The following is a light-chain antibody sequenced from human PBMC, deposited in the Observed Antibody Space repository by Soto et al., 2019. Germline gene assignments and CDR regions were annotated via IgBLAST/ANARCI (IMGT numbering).Light chain of an antibody. V-gene: IGLV2-14*01. CDR2: EVS. CDR1: SSDIGGYSY. J-gene: IGLJ1*01. Sequence: QSALTQPASVSGSPGRSITISCTGTSSDIGGYSYVSWYQQHPGKAPKLMIYEVSNRPSGVSNRFSGSKSGNTASLTISGVQAEDEADYYCSSYTSSSTRVFGTGTKVTVL. CDR3: SSYTSSSTRV.